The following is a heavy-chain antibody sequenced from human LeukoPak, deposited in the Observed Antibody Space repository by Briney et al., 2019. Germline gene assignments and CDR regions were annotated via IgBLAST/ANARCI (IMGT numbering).Heavy chain of an antibody. CDR2: ISSSSIYI. CDR3: ARQEYSSLYYFDY. V-gene: IGHV3-21*01. Sequence: GGSLRLSCAASGFTFRSYTMNWVRQAPGKGLEWVSSISSSSIYIYYADSVKGRFTISRDNARNSLYLQMNSLRVEDTAVYYCARQEYSSLYYFDYWGQGTLVTVSS. CDR1: GFTFRSYT. J-gene: IGHJ4*02. D-gene: IGHD6-6*01.